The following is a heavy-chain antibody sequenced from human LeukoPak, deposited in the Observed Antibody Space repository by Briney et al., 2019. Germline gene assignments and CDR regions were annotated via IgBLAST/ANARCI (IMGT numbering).Heavy chain of an antibody. D-gene: IGHD3-10*01. Sequence: SETLSLTCTVSGASVSGYYWSWLRQPPGKGLEWIGYIHYTGNTDYNPSLTSRVTMSVDTSKNQFSLMLTSVTAADTAVYYCARGYGSGSYNNFNQWGQGLLVAVSS. CDR3: ARGYGSGSYNNFNQ. CDR2: IHYTGNT. CDR1: GASVSGYY. J-gene: IGHJ4*02. V-gene: IGHV4-59*02.